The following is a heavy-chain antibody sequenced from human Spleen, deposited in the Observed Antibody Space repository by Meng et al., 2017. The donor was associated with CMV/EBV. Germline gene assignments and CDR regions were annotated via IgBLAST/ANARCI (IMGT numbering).Heavy chain of an antibody. CDR3: ARDPNYDFWSGYEAFDY. CDR1: GFTFSTYA. D-gene: IGHD3-3*01. Sequence: GESLKISCAASGFTFSTYAMHWVRQAPGKGLEWVAVIWYDGGNKYYADSVKGRFTISRDNSKNTLYLQMNSLRAEDTAVYYCARDPNYDFWSGYEAFDYWGQGTLVTVSS. V-gene: IGHV3-33*01. J-gene: IGHJ4*02. CDR2: IWYDGGNK.